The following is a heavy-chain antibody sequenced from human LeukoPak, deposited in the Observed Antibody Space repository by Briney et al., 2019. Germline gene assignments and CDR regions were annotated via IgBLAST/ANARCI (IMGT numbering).Heavy chain of an antibody. CDR2: INHSGST. D-gene: IGHD1-26*01. J-gene: IGHJ4*02. CDR3: ARVGVGAKDY. CDR1: GGSFSGYY. V-gene: IGHV4-34*01. Sequence: SETPSLTXAVYGGSFSGYYWSWIRQPPGKGVEWIGEINHSGSTNYNPSLKSRVTISVDTSKNQFSLKLSSVTAADTAVYYCARVGVGAKDYWGQGTLVTVSS.